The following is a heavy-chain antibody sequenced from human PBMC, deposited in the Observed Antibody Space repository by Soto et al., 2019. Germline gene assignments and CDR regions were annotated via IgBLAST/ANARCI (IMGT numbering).Heavy chain of an antibody. V-gene: IGHV1-18*01. CDR2: ISAYNGNT. Sequence: GASVKVSCKASGYTFTIYGISWVRQAPGQGLEWMGWISAYNGNTNYAQKLQGRVTMTTDTSTSTAYMELRSLRSDDTAVYYCARSPSDILTGYLDYWGQGTLVTVSS. CDR1: GYTFTIYG. CDR3: ARSPSDILTGYLDY. D-gene: IGHD3-9*01. J-gene: IGHJ4*02.